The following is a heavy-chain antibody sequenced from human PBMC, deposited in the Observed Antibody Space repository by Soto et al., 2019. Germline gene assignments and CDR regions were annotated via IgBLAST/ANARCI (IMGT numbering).Heavy chain of an antibody. Sequence: SETLSLTCAVYGGSFSGYYWSWIRQPPGKGLEWIGYIYYSGSTNYNPSLKSRVTISVDTSKNQFSLKLSSVTAADTAVYYCARDRIYCSGGSCYYYGMDVWGQGTTVTVSS. CDR2: IYYSGST. CDR1: GGSFSGYY. D-gene: IGHD2-15*01. CDR3: ARDRIYCSGGSCYYYGMDV. J-gene: IGHJ6*02. V-gene: IGHV4-59*01.